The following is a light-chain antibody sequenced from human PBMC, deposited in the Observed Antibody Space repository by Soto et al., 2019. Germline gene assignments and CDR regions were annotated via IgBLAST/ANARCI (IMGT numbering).Light chain of an antibody. CDR2: SAS. V-gene: IGKV1-39*01. J-gene: IGKJ3*01. CDR3: QQSYGTPFT. Sequence: DIQMTQSPSTLSASVGDRVTITCRASQNISIYLNWYQQRPGRAPNLLIYSASNLQSGVPSRLRGTGSETDFTLTISGLQPEDFATYYCQQSYGTPFTFGPGTTIDL. CDR1: QNISIY.